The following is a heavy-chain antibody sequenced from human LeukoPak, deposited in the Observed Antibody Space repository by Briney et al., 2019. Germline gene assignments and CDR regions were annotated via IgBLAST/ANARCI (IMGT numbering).Heavy chain of an antibody. J-gene: IGHJ6*03. V-gene: IGHV3-7*01. D-gene: IGHD1-14*01. CDR3: ARGNHYYYYMDV. Sequence: PGGSLRLSCAASGFTFSIYWMSWVRQAPGKGLEWVANIKQDGSEKYYVDSVKGRFTISRDNAKNSLYLQMNSLRAEDTAVYFCARGNHYYYYMDVWGKGTTVTVSS. CDR1: GFTFSIYW. CDR2: IKQDGSEK.